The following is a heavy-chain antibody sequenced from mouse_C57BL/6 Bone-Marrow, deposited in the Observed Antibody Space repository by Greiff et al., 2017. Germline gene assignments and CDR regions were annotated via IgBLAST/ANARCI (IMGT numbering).Heavy chain of an antibody. J-gene: IGHJ4*01. CDR1: GYTFTSYW. CDR2: IHPSDSDT. CDR3: AIWYAMDY. Sequence: QVQLKESGAELVKPGASVKVSCKASGYTFTSYWMHWVKQRPGQGLEWIGRIHPSDSDTNYNQKFKGKATLTVDKSSSTAYMQLISLTAEDSAVYYCAIWYAMDYWGQGTSVTVSS. V-gene: IGHV1-74*01.